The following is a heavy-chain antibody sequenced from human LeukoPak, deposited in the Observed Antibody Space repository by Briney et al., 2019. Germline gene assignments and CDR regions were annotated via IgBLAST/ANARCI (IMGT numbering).Heavy chain of an antibody. J-gene: IGHJ4*02. Sequence: SETLSLTCTVSGASISTNGYYWGWIRQPPGKGLEWIGSICYSGTTYYNPSLKSRVTMSVDTSRNQFSLKLTYVTAADTAVYYCGRDRRSGSTVDYWGQGTLVTVSS. D-gene: IGHD1-1*01. CDR1: GASISTNGYY. CDR3: GRDRRSGSTVDY. CDR2: ICYSGTT. V-gene: IGHV4-39*07.